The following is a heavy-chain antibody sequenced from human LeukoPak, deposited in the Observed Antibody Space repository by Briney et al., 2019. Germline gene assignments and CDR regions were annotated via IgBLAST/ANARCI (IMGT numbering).Heavy chain of an antibody. V-gene: IGHV3-66*01. CDR2: IFDGGST. D-gene: IGHD6-13*01. J-gene: IGHJ4*02. CDR1: GFTVTTQY. CDR3: ARGRKQQLVPYYFDY. Sequence: GGSLRLSRAASGFTVTTQYMTWVRQAPGQGLEWVSLIFDGGSTFYADSVKGRFSTSRDNAKNTLDLQMNSLRAEDTAVYYCARGRKQQLVPYYFDYWGQGTLVTVSS.